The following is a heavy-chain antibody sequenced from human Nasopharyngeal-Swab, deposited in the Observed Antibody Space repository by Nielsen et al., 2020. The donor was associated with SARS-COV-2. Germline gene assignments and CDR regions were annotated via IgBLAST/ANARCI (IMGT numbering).Heavy chain of an antibody. CDR1: GYTFTDYY. J-gene: IGHJ5*02. D-gene: IGHD2-2*01. CDR3: ATSPGYCSSTSCRGWFDP. V-gene: IGHV1-24*01. Sequence: ASVKVSCKASGYTFTDYYIHWVRQAPGKELEWMGGFDPEDGETIYAQKFQGRVTMTEDTSTDTAYMELSSLRSEDTAVYYCATSPGYCSSTSCRGWFDPWGQGTLVTVSS. CDR2: FDPEDGET.